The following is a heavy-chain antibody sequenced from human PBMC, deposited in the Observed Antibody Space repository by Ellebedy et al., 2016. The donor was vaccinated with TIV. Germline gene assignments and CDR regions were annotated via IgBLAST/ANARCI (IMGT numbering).Heavy chain of an antibody. CDR3: ARGIPQAWELLAT. CDR2: VTHSGGT. CDR1: GFSFSTYS. V-gene: IGHV4-34*01. Sequence: ESLKISXGASGFSFSTYSMNWVRQSPGKGLEWIGEVTHSGGTNYNPSLQSRVIISLDTSKGQFSLQLSSVTAADTAVYYCARGIPQAWELLATWGQGTLVTVSS. D-gene: IGHD1-26*01. J-gene: IGHJ5*02.